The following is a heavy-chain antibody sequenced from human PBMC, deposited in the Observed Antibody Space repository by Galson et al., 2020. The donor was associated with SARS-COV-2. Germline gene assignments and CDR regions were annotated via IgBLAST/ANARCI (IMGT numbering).Heavy chain of an antibody. D-gene: IGHD6-19*01. Sequence: SETLSLTCAVYGGSFSGYYWSWIRHPPGKGLEWIGEINHSGSTNYNPSLKSRVTISVDTSKNQFSLKLSSVTAADTAVYYCARAKAGNDAFDIWGQGTMVTVSS. J-gene: IGHJ3*02. CDR3: ARAKAGNDAFDI. V-gene: IGHV4-34*01. CDR2: INHSGST. CDR1: GGSFSGYY.